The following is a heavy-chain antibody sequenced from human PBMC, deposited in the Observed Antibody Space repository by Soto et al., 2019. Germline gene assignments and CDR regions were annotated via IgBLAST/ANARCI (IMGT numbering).Heavy chain of an antibody. J-gene: IGHJ4*02. Sequence: EVQLVESGGELAKPGGSLRLSCAVSGFTFSYAWMNWVRQAPGKGLEWVGRIKSKTDGGTTDYAAPVKGRFTISRDDSRNMVFLQMNSLGTEDTAVYYCGTGRVDLLYWGQGTRVTVSS. CDR3: GTGRVDLLY. D-gene: IGHD2-15*01. V-gene: IGHV3-15*07. CDR2: IKSKTDGGTT. CDR1: GFTFSYAW.